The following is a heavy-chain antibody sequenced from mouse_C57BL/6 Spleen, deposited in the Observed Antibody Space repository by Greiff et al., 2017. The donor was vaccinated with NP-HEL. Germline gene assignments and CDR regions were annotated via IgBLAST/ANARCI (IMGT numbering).Heavy chain of an antibody. CDR2: ISSGGSYT. J-gene: IGHJ2*01. V-gene: IGHV5-6*01. CDR1: GFTFSSYG. D-gene: IGHD1-1*01. Sequence: EVKLVDSGGDLVKPGGSLKLSCAASGFTFSSYGMSWVRQTPDKRLEWVATISSGGSYTYYPDSVKGRFTISRDNAKNTLYLQMSSLKSEDTAMYYCARRYYYGNSYDDYWGQGTTLTVSS. CDR3: ARRYYYGNSYDDY.